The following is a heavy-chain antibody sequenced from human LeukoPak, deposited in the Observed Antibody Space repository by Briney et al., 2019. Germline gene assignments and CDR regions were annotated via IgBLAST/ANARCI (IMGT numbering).Heavy chain of an antibody. CDR2: ISGSGGST. CDR1: GFTFSSYG. Sequence: GGSLRLSCAASGFTFSSYGMSWVRQAPGKGLEWVSAISGSGGSTYYADSVKGRFTISRDNSKNTLYLQMNSLRAEDTAVYYCARDSGSYLYYFDYWGQGTLVTVSS. D-gene: IGHD1-26*01. CDR3: ARDSGSYLYYFDY. J-gene: IGHJ4*02. V-gene: IGHV3-23*01.